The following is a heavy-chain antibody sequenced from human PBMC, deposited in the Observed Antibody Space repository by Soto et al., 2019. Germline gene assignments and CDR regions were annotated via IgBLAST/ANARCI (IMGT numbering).Heavy chain of an antibody. D-gene: IGHD6-19*01. CDR2: INAANGNT. Sequence: SAKVSCKASGYTFNRYAIHWVHQAPGKRLEWMGWINAANGNTKYSEKFQGRVSISRDTSANTAYMELSSLRSEDTAVYYCARGRAASSGWYILDYWGQGTVVTVSP. V-gene: IGHV1-3*01. CDR3: ARGRAASSGWYILDY. J-gene: IGHJ4*02. CDR1: GYTFNRYA.